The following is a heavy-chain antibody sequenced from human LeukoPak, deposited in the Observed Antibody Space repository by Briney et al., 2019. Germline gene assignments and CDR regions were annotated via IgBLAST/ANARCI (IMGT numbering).Heavy chain of an antibody. Sequence: GGSLRLSCAASGFTFSTYSMNWVRQAPGEGLEWVSYIGSSGSTIYYADSVKGRFTISRDNAKNSLYLQMNSLRAEDTAVYYCARSSSWYGNWFDPWGQGTLVTVSS. CDR2: IGSSGSTI. D-gene: IGHD6-13*01. J-gene: IGHJ5*02. V-gene: IGHV3-48*04. CDR3: ARSSSWYGNWFDP. CDR1: GFTFSTYS.